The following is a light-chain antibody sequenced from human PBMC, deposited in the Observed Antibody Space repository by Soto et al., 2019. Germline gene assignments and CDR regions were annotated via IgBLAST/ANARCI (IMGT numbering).Light chain of an antibody. J-gene: IGLJ3*02. CDR2: SND. Sequence: QSVLTQPPSASGTPGQRVTISCSGSSSNIGSNPVNWYHQLPGTAPKLLVYSNDQRPSGVPDRFSGSKSGTSASLAISGLQSEDEADYYCAAWDDSLKVWLFGGGTQLTVL. V-gene: IGLV1-44*01. CDR1: SSNIGSNP. CDR3: AAWDDSLKVWL.